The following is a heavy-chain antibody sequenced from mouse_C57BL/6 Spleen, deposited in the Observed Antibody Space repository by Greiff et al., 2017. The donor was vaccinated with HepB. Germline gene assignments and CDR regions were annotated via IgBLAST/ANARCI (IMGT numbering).Heavy chain of an antibody. CDR2: IDPENGDT. J-gene: IGHJ3*01. D-gene: IGHD6-5*01. CDR1: GFNIKDDY. Sequence: VQLQQSGAELVRPGASVKLSCTASGFNIKDDYMHWVKQRPEQGLEWIGWIDPENGDTEYASKFQGKATITADTSSNTAYLQLSSLTSENTAVYYCTTSLSAYWGQGTLVTVSA. V-gene: IGHV14-4*01. CDR3: TTSLSAY.